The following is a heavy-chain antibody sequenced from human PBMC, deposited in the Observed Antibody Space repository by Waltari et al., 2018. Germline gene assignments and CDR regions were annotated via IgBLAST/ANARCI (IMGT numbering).Heavy chain of an antibody. D-gene: IGHD3-10*01. CDR2: IYYSGRS. Sequence: QLQLLESGPGLVKPSETLSLTCTVSGASVINSNYSWGWIRQPPGKGLEWIGNIYYSGRSSYNPSLKSRVIISVDTSKNQFSVRLTSVTAADTAVFYCARLSPPMWVRGVKGGYYFDYWGPGTLVTVSS. CDR1: GASVINSNYS. V-gene: IGHV4-39*07. J-gene: IGHJ4*02. CDR3: ARLSPPMWVRGVKGGYYFDY.